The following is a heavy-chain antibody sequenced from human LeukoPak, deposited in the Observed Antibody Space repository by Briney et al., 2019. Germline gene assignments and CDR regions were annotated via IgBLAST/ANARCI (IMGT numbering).Heavy chain of an antibody. D-gene: IGHD3-22*01. Sequence: GGSLRLSCAASGFTFSSYSMNWVRQAPGKGLECVSSISSSSSYIYYAHSVKGRFTISRDNAKNSLYLQMNRLRAEDTAVYYCARDSHRYYYDSSGYYGPLWGQGTLVTVSS. CDR1: GFTFSSYS. V-gene: IGHV3-21*01. CDR2: ISSSSSYI. J-gene: IGHJ4*02. CDR3: ARDSHRYYYDSSGYYGPL.